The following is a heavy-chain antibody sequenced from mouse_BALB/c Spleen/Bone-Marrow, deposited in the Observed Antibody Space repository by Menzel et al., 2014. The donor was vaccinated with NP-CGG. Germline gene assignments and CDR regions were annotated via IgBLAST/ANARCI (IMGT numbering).Heavy chain of an antibody. CDR1: GFTFSSFG. Sequence: EVQLLESGGGLVQPGGSRKLSWAASGFTFSSFGMHWVRQAPEKGLEWVAYISSGSSPIFYVDKVKGRFTITRDNPKNTLFLQMTSLRSEDPAIYYCTRGGNWKEFDYWGQGTPLTGSS. J-gene: IGHJ2*01. V-gene: IGHV5-17*02. D-gene: IGHD4-1*01. CDR3: TRGGNWKEFDY. CDR2: ISSGSSPI.